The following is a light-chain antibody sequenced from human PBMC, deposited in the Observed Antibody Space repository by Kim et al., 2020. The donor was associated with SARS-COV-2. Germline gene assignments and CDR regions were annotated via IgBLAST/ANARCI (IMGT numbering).Light chain of an antibody. Sequence: EIVLTQSPGTLSLSPGERATLSCRASQSVSNNYLAWFQQKPGQAPRLLIYGAATRATGIPDRFSGSGSGTDFTLTITRLEPEDVAVYYCQQYANSPFPFGQGTKVDIK. J-gene: IGKJ2*01. V-gene: IGKV3-20*01. CDR1: QSVSNNY. CDR3: QQYANSPFP. CDR2: GAA.